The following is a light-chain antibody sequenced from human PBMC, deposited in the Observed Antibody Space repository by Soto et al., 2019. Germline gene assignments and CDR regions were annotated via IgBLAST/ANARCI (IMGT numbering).Light chain of an antibody. V-gene: IGKV3-11*01. Sequence: EIVLTQSPGTLSLSPGERATLSCRASQSVGSTLAWYQQKPGQAPRLLMYNASNRTTGIPARFSGSGSGTDFTLTISSLEPEDFAVYYCQQRGDWPPITFGQGTRLEI. CDR3: QQRGDWPPIT. CDR2: NAS. CDR1: QSVGST. J-gene: IGKJ5*01.